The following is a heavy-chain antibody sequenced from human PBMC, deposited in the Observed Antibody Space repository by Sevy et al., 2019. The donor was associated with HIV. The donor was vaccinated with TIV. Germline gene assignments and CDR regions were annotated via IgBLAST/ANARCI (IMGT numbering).Heavy chain of an antibody. CDR1: GASITSYY. D-gene: IGHD3-9*01. CDR2: IGSSGPG. V-gene: IGHV4-4*08. Sequence: SETLSLTCNVSGASITSYYWSWIRQPPGKGLEWVGDIGSSGPGNYNPSLKSRVTLSVDTTKSHFSLKLRSVTAVDTAVYYCARSRYYFDSWGQGALATVSS. J-gene: IGHJ4*02. CDR3: ARSRYYFDS.